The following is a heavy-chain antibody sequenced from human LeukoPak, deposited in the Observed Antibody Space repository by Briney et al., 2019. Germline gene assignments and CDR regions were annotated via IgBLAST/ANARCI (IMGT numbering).Heavy chain of an antibody. CDR3: ARDRQYQLPYPPLGVDWYFDL. CDR1: GGSISSSSYY. V-gene: IGHV4-39*07. Sequence: SETLSLTCTVSGGSISSSSYYWGWIRQPPGKGLEWIGSIYYSGSTYYNPSLKSRVTISVDTSKNQFSLKLSSVTAADTAVYYCARDRQYQLPYPPLGVDWYFDLWGRGTLVTVSS. D-gene: IGHD2-2*02. CDR2: IYYSGST. J-gene: IGHJ2*01.